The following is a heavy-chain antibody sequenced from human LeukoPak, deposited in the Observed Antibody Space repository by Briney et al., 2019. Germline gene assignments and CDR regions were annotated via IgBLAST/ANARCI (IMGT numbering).Heavy chain of an antibody. D-gene: IGHD7-27*01. CDR3: ARAQLGLLYYFDY. CDR2: ISYDGSNK. CDR1: GFTFSSYA. J-gene: IGHJ4*02. Sequence: PGGSLRLSCAASGFTFSSYAMHWVRQAPGKGLEWVAVISYDGSNKYYADSVKGRFTISRDNSKNTLYLQMNSLRAEATAVYYCARAQLGLLYYFDYWGQGTLVTVSS. V-gene: IGHV3-30*04.